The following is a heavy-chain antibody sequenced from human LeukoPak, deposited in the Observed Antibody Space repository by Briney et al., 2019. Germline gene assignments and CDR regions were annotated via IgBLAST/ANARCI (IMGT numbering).Heavy chain of an antibody. V-gene: IGHV1-2*02. CDR3: ARAYCSGGSCHSDY. J-gene: IGHJ4*02. CDR1: GYTFTSYY. CDR2: INPNSGGT. D-gene: IGHD2-15*01. Sequence: ASVKVSCKASGYTFTSYYMHWVRQAPGQGLEWMGWINPNSGGTNYAQKFQGRVTMTRDTSISTAYMELSRLRSDDTAVYYCARAYCSGGSCHSDYWGQGTLVTVSS.